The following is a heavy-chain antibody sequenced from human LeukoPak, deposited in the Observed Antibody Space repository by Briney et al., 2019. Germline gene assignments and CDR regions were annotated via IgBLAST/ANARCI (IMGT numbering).Heavy chain of an antibody. CDR3: VKYNRSPTVYALDI. CDR1: GGSTSGYY. Sequence: PSETLSLTCTVSGGSTSGYYWSWTRQFPGRGLEWFGYVHSNGDTNYNPSIKSRVTISLDTSKNQFSLRLTSVAAADTAVYYCVKYNRSPTVYALDIWGQGTMVTVSS. D-gene: IGHD1-14*01. CDR2: VHSNGDT. V-gene: IGHV4-59*01. J-gene: IGHJ3*02.